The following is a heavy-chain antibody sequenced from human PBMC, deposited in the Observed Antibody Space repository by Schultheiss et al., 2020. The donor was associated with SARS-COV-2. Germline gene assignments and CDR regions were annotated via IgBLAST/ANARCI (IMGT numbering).Heavy chain of an antibody. Sequence: SETLSLTCTVSGGSISSGGYYWSWIRQHPGKGLEWIGYIYYSGSTYYNPSLKSRVTISVDTSKNQFSLKLSSVTAADTAVYYCARIDYYDNSGYVVSGYMDVWGQGTTVTVSS. CDR2: IYYSGST. J-gene: IGHJ6*02. V-gene: IGHV4-31*03. CDR1: GGSISSGGYY. CDR3: ARIDYYDNSGYVVSGYMDV. D-gene: IGHD3-22*01.